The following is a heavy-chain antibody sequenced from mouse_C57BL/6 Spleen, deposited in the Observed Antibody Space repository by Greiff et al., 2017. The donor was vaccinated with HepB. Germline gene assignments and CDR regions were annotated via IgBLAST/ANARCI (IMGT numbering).Heavy chain of an antibody. Sequence: VQLQQPGAELVKPGASVKLSCKASGYTFTSYWMQWVKQRPGQGLEWIGEIDPSDSYTNYNQKFKGKATLTVDTSSSTAYMQLSSLTSEDSAVYYCVYYYGSSYGYWGQGTTLTVSS. CDR3: VYYYGSSYGY. CDR1: GYTFTSYW. V-gene: IGHV1-50*01. D-gene: IGHD1-1*01. CDR2: IDPSDSYT. J-gene: IGHJ2*01.